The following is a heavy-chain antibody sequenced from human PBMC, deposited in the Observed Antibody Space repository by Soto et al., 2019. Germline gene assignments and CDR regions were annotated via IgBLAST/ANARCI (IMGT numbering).Heavy chain of an antibody. J-gene: IGHJ6*02. V-gene: IGHV3-53*04. CDR3: ASGLGPNCSSTSCYYYYYYGMDV. CDR2: IYSGGST. D-gene: IGHD2-2*01. Sequence: GSLRLSCAASGFTVSSNYMSWVRQAPGKGLEWVSVIYSGGSTYYADSVKGRFTISRHKSKNTLYLQMNSLRAEDTAVYYCASGLGPNCSSTSCYYYYYYGMDVWGQGTTVTVSS. CDR1: GFTVSSNY.